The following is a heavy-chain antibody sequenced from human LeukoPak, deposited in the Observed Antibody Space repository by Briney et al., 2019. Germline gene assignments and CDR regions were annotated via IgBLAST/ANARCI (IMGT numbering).Heavy chain of an antibody. CDR2: IRSKAYGGTT. J-gene: IGHJ6*03. CDR3: TRENRWYGSGSYLVFEGYYYYMDV. V-gene: IGHV3-49*04. Sequence: GGSLRLSCTASGFTFGDYAMSWVRQAPGKGLEWVGFIRSKAYGGTTEYAASVKGRFTISRDDSKSIAYPQMNSLKTEDTAVYYCTRENRWYGSGSYLVFEGYYYYMDVWGKGTTVTISS. CDR1: GFTFGDYA. D-gene: IGHD3-10*01.